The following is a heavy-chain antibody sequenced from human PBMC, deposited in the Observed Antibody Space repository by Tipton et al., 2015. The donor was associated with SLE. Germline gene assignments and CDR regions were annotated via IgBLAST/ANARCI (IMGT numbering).Heavy chain of an antibody. CDR3: ARVGSGSYYYFDY. CDR1: GFTFSSYE. V-gene: IGHV3-48*03. Sequence: FLRLSCAASGFTFSSYEMNWVRQAPGKGLEWASYISSSGRTIYYADSVKGRFTISRDNAKNSLYLQMNSLRAEDTAVYYCARVGSGSYYYFDYWGQGTLVTVSS. CDR2: ISSSGRTI. J-gene: IGHJ4*02. D-gene: IGHD1-26*01.